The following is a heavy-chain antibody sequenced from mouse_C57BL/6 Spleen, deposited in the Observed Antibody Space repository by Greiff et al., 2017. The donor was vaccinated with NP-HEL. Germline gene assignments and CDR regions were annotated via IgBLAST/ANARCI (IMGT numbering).Heavy chain of an antibody. V-gene: IGHV1-52*01. CDR2: IDPSDSET. D-gene: IGHD2-4*01. Sequence: QVQLQQPGAELVRPGSSVKLSCKASGYTFTSYWMHWVKQRPIQGLEWIGNIDPSDSETHYNQKFKDKATLTVDKSSSTAYMQLSSLTSEDSAVYYCARWPYEYDVGVAYWGQGTLVTVSA. CDR1: GYTFTSYW. CDR3: ARWPYEYDVGVAY. J-gene: IGHJ3*01.